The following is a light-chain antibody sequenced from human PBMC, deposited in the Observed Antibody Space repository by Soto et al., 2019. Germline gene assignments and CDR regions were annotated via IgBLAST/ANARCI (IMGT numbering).Light chain of an antibody. CDR2: DVS. CDR3: GSYTTSSNYV. J-gene: IGLJ1*01. Sequence: QSVLTQPASVYGSPGQSITISCTGTISDVGSYNYVSWYQQYPGKAPKLMIYDVSTRPSGVSDRFSGSKSGNTASLTISGLRAEDEADYYCGSYTTSSNYVFGTGTKV. CDR1: ISDVGSYNY. V-gene: IGLV2-14*03.